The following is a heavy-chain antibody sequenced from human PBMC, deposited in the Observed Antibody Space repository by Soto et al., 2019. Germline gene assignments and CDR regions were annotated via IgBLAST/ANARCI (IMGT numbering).Heavy chain of an antibody. CDR1: GYTFNSYY. D-gene: IGHD3-10*01. CDR3: ARRYQAFGKYYFDY. V-gene: IGHV1-46*02. CDR2: INPRGGST. J-gene: IGHJ4*02. Sequence: ASVKVSCKASGYTFNSYYMHWVRQAPGQGLEWMGIINPRGGSTSYAQQFQGTVTMTSDTSTRTVYMELSSLRSEDTAVYYCARRYQAFGKYYFDYWGQGTLVTVSS.